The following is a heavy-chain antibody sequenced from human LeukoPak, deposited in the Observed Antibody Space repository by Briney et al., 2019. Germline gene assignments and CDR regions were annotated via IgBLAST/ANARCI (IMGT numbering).Heavy chain of an antibody. Sequence: PGGSLRLSCAASGFTFSSYEMNWVRQAPGKGLEWVSYISSSGSTIYYADSVKGRFTISRDNAKNSLYLQMNSLRAEDTAVYHCARGDSDYGDLNWFDPWGQGTLVTVSS. CDR2: ISSSGSTI. J-gene: IGHJ5*02. CDR3: ARGDSDYGDLNWFDP. D-gene: IGHD4-17*01. V-gene: IGHV3-48*03. CDR1: GFTFSSYE.